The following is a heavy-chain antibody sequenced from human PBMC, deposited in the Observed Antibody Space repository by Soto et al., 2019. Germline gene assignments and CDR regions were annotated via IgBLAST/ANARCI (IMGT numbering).Heavy chain of an antibody. CDR1: GFSFATHD. CDR2: IGTLGDT. D-gene: IGHD3-9*01. CDR3: ARGRSFDFDSTPPPRFDP. Sequence: EVQLLDSGGGLVQPGGSLRLSCVASGFSFATHDVHWVRDTPGKGLEWVSGIGTLGDTLYAASVKGRFSISRENAKNSLYLQMNSLTVGDTAVYYCARGRSFDFDSTPPPRFDPRGQGTLVTVSS. J-gene: IGHJ5*02. V-gene: IGHV3-13*01.